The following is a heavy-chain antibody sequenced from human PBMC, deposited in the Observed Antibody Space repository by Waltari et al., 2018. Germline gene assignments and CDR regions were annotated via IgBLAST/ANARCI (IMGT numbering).Heavy chain of an antibody. J-gene: IGHJ4*02. CDR1: GFTFSSYG. Sequence: QVQLVESGGGVVQPGRSLRLSCAASGFTFSSYGMHWVRQAPGKGLEGVAVIWYDGSNKYYADSVKGRFTISRDNSKNTLYLQMNSLRAEDTAVYYCASGLGYMDYWGQGTLVTVSS. CDR2: IWYDGSNK. CDR3: ASGLGYMDY. D-gene: IGHD1-1*01. V-gene: IGHV3-33*01.